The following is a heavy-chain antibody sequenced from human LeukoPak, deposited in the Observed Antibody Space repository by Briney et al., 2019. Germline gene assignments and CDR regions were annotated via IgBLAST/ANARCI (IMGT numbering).Heavy chain of an antibody. J-gene: IGHJ4*02. D-gene: IGHD3-9*01. Sequence: SETLSLTCTVSGGSISSYYWSWIRQPPGKGLEWIGYIYYSGSTNYNPSLKSRVTISVDTSKNQFSLKLRSVTAADTAVYYCARDYDTYFDYWGQGTLVTVSS. CDR1: GGSISSYY. CDR3: ARDYDTYFDY. CDR2: IYYSGST. V-gene: IGHV4-59*01.